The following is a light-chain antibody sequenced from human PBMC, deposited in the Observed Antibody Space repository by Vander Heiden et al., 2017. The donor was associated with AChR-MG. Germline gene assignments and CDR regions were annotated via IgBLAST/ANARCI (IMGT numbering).Light chain of an antibody. J-gene: IGKJ1*01. CDR1: QSISSW. Sequence: DIQMTQSPSTLSASVGDRATITCRASQSISSWLAWYQQKPGKAPKLLIYDASSLESGVPSRFSGSGCGTEFTLTISSRQPDDFATYYCQHNKCYSRAAFGQRTKVEIK. CDR2: DAS. CDR3: QHNKCYSRAA. V-gene: IGKV1-5*01.